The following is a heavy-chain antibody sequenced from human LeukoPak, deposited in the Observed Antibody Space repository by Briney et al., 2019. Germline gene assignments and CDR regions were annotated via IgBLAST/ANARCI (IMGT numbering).Heavy chain of an antibody. Sequence: GGSLRLSCAASGFTFSDYYMSWIRQAPGKGLEWVSYISSSGSTIYYADSVKGRFTISRDNAKNSLYLQMNGLRAEDTAVYYCARTLSPGSIYDAFDIWGQGTMVTVSS. CDR3: ARTLSPGSIYDAFDI. V-gene: IGHV3-11*01. CDR1: GFTFSDYY. J-gene: IGHJ3*02. CDR2: ISSSGSTI. D-gene: IGHD1-26*01.